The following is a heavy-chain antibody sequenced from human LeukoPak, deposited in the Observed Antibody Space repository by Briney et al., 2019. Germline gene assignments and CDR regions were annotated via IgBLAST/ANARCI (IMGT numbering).Heavy chain of an antibody. J-gene: IGHJ4*02. CDR2: ISNSGGFT. Sequence: GGSLRLSCAASGFTFSSYAMTWVRQAPGKGLEWVSGISNSGGFTYYADPVKGRLTISRDNSKNTLYLQMNSLRAEDTALYYCAILYSTNYWGQGTLVTVSS. CDR3: AILYSTNY. V-gene: IGHV3-23*01. D-gene: IGHD6-13*01. CDR1: GFTFSSYA.